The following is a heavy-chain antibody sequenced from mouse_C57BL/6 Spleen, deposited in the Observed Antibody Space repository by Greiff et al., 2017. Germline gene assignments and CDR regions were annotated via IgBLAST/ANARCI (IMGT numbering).Heavy chain of an antibody. J-gene: IGHJ2*01. CDR1: GYTFTSYW. Sequence: VQLQQPGAELVRPGTSVKLSCKASGYTFTSYWMHWVKQRPGQGLEWIGVIDPSDSYTNYNQKFKGKATLTVDTSSSTAYMQLSSLTSEDSAVYYCARYNYYGSSGYWGQGTTLTVSS. CDR2: IDPSDSYT. V-gene: IGHV1-59*01. CDR3: ARYNYYGSSGY. D-gene: IGHD1-1*01.